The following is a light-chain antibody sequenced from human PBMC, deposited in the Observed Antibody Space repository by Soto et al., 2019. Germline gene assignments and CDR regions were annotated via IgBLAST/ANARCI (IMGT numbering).Light chain of an antibody. Sequence: EIVLTQSPGTLSLSPGERATLSCRASQSVSSNSLAWYQQKPGQAPRLLIYGASSRATGIPDRFSASGSGTDFTLTISRLEPEDFALYYCHQYGKSPRTFGQGTKVEI. CDR3: HQYGKSPRT. J-gene: IGKJ1*01. CDR1: QSVSSNS. CDR2: GAS. V-gene: IGKV3-20*01.